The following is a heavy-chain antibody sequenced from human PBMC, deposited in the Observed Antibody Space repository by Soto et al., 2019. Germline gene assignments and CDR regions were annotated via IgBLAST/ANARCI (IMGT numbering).Heavy chain of an antibody. V-gene: IGHV4-61*01. Sequence: QVQLQESGPGLVKAAETLSLTCTVSGASVSSGSYYWGWVRRPPGKGLHWIGFIYDNGFTNYGPSLNSRVTMSVDTSKNQFSLTLSSVTAADTAVYFCVRQYSSDCNGGLCFHALAIWGRGTRVTVSS. J-gene: IGHJ3*02. CDR2: IYDNGFT. D-gene: IGHD2-8*02. CDR3: VRQYSSDCNGGLCFHALAI. CDR1: GASVSSGSYY.